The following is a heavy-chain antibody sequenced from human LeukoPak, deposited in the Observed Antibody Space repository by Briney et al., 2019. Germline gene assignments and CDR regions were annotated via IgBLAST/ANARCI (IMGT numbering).Heavy chain of an antibody. CDR2: ITASGGNT. D-gene: IGHD5-18*01. CDR3: AKGNGYSYGRYYFDY. J-gene: IGHJ4*02. Sequence: GGSLRLSCAASGFTFSSYAMGWVRQAPGKELEWVSAITASGGNTYYADSVKGRFTISRDNSKNTLYLQVNSLRAEDTAVYYCAKGNGYSYGRYYFDYWGQGTQVTVSS. V-gene: IGHV3-23*01. CDR1: GFTFSSYA.